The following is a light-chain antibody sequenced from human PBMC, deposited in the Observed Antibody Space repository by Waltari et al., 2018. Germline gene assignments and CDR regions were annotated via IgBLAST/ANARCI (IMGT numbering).Light chain of an antibody. CDR2: PAS. J-gene: IGKJ2*01. V-gene: IGKV1-9*01. CDR3: QQLNSYPYT. CDR1: QGISSY. Sequence: IQLTQSPSSLSASVADRVTITCRASQGISSYLSWYQQTPGKAPKLLIYPASTLQSGVPSRFSGSGSGTDFTLTISSLQPEDFGTYYCQQLNSYPYTFGQGTNLEIK.